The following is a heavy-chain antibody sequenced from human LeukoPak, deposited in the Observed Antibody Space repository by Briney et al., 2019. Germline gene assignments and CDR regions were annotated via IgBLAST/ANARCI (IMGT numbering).Heavy chain of an antibody. CDR1: GFTFNSYG. CDR3: AKYCSGGNCYSGLY. J-gene: IGHJ4*02. Sequence: GRSLRLSCAASGFTFNSYGMHWVRQAPGKGLEWVAMISYDGSNKYYADSVKGRFTISRDNSKNTLYLQMSSLRAEDTAVYYCAKYCSGGNCYSGLYWGQGTLVTVSS. V-gene: IGHV3-30*18. CDR2: ISYDGSNK. D-gene: IGHD2-15*01.